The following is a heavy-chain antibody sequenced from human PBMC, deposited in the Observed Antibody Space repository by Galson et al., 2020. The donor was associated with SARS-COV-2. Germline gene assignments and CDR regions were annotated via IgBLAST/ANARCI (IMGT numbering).Heavy chain of an antibody. Sequence: SETLSHTCAVYGGSFSGNYWNWIRQPPGKGLDWIGEINDSGSTNYNPSLKSRVTISMDTSKNQFSLKLNSVSAADTAVYYFARVIRVDSNGILYLLGYIYSMYVCGRGTTVT. D-gene: IGHD3-22*01. CDR3: ARVIRVDSNGILYLLGYIYSMYV. CDR2: INDSGST. J-gene: IGHJ6*02. CDR1: GGSFSGNY. V-gene: IGHV4-34*01.